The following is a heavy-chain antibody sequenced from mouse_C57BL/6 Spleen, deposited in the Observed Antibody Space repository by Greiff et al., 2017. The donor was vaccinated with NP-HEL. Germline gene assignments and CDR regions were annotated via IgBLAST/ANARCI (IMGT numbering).Heavy chain of an antibody. J-gene: IGHJ2*01. CDR1: GFTFSNYW. Sequence: EVKLVESGGGLVQPGGSMKLSCVASGFTFSNYWMNWVRQSPEQGLEWVAQIRLKSDNYATHYAESVKGRFTISRDDSKSSVYLQMNNLRAEDTGIYYCTVEDYFDYWGKGTTLTVSS. CDR2: IRLKSDNYAT. CDR3: TVEDYFDY. V-gene: IGHV6-3*01.